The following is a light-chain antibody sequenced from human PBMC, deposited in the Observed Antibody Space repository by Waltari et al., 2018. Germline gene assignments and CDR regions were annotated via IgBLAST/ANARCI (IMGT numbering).Light chain of an antibody. CDR3: QQRKNWPPLT. Sequence: ETVLTQSPATLSLSPGERATPSCRASQSVDRYLAWYQQKPGQAPRLLIYDTSNRATGTPARFSGSGSGTDFTLTISSLEPEDFAVYYCQQRKNWPPLTFGGGTKVEIK. J-gene: IGKJ4*01. CDR1: QSVDRY. V-gene: IGKV3-11*01. CDR2: DTS.